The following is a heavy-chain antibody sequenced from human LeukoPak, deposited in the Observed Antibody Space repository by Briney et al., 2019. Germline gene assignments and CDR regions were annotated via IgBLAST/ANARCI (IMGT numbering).Heavy chain of an antibody. CDR1: GFTFSTYG. Sequence: GGSLRLSCAASGFTFSTYGMIWVRQAPGKGLEWLSYISSSSDSIKYADSVKGRFTSSRDNAKNSLYLQMNSLRAEDTAVYYCAKSRIGFSGLLDHWGQGALITVSS. J-gene: IGHJ4*02. CDR3: AKSRIGFSGLLDH. V-gene: IGHV3-48*04. D-gene: IGHD5-12*01. CDR2: ISSSSDSI.